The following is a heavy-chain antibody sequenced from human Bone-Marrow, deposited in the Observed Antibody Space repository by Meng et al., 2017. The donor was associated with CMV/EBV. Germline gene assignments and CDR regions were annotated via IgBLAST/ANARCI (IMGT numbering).Heavy chain of an antibody. V-gene: IGHV3-53*01. CDR3: AKDLLSCSSTSCYTHHYYYYYGMDV. CDR2: ISFHTDKT. J-gene: IGHJ6*02. D-gene: IGHD2-2*02. CDR1: GFTVSSNY. Sequence: GGSLRLSCAASGFTVSSNYMSWVRQAPGKGLEWVSGISFHTDKTHYADSVKGRFTISRDNSKNTLYLQMNSLRAEDTAVYYCAKDLLSCSSTSCYTHHYYYYYGMDVWGQGTTVTVSS.